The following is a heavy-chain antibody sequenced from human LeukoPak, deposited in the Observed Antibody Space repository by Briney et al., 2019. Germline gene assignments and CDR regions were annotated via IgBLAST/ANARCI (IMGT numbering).Heavy chain of an antibody. Sequence: SETLSLTFAVYGGSFSGYYWSWIRQPPGKGLEWIGEINHRGSTNHNPSLKSRVTISVDTSKNQFSLKLSSVTAADTAVYYCARGNLYYFDSSGYYFKFDYWGQGTLVTVSS. J-gene: IGHJ4*02. CDR2: INHRGST. CDR1: GGSFSGYY. CDR3: ARGNLYYFDSSGYYFKFDY. V-gene: IGHV4-34*01. D-gene: IGHD3-22*01.